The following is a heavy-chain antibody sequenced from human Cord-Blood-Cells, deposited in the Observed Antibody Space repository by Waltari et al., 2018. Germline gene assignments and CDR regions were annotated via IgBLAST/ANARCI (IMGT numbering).Heavy chain of an antibody. CDR3: ARRGSYCTNGVCYPNWFDP. D-gene: IGHD2-8*01. CDR2: IYYSGST. J-gene: IGHJ5*02. V-gene: IGHV4-39*01. CDR1: GGSISSSSYY. Sequence: QLQLQESGPGLVKPSETLSLTCTVSGGSISSSSYYWGWIRQPPGKGLEWIGSIYYSGSTYYNPSLKSRVTISVDTSKNQFSLKLSSVTAADTAVYYCARRGSYCTNGVCYPNWFDPWGQGTLVTVSS.